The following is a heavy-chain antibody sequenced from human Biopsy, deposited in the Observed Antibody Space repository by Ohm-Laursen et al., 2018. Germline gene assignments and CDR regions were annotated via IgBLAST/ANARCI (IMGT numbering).Heavy chain of an antibody. V-gene: IGHV4-31*02. CDR2: IYYTGNT. CDR3: TRAGGGKIYGL. CDR1: SGSIRTGDYY. Sequence: SQTLSLTWTVSSGSIRTGDYYWTWIRQHPGKGLEWIGSIYYTGNTKYNPSLQSRLSMSVDTSKNQFSLKLTSVTAADTALYYCTRAGGGKIYGLWGQGTLVTVSS. J-gene: IGHJ4*02. D-gene: IGHD3-16*01.